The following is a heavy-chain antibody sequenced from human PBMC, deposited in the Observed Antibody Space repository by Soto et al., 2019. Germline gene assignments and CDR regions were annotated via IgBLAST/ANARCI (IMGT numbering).Heavy chain of an antibody. CDR1: GFTFSSYG. J-gene: IGHJ4*02. CDR2: ISYDGSNK. CDR3: AKAGVVVVAAHDRNYFDY. D-gene: IGHD2-15*01. Sequence: GGSLRLSCAASGFTFSSYGMHWVRQAPGKGLEWVAVISYDGSNKYYADSVKGRFTISRDNSKNTLYLQMNSLRAEDTAVYYCAKAGVVVVAAHDRNYFDYWGQGTLVTVSS. V-gene: IGHV3-30*18.